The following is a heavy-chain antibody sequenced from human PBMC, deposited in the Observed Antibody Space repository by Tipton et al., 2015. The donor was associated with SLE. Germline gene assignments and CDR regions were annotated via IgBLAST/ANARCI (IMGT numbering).Heavy chain of an antibody. D-gene: IGHD3-10*01. Sequence: TLSLTCTVSGGSISSYYWSWIRQPAGGGLEWIGRIYTNENTNYNPSLKSRVTMSVDTAKNHFSLKLTSVTVADTAIYYCTRGRYGSGTFDPWGQGTLVIVSS. CDR1: GGSISSYY. CDR3: TRGRYGSGTFDP. V-gene: IGHV4-4*07. CDR2: IYTNENT. J-gene: IGHJ5*02.